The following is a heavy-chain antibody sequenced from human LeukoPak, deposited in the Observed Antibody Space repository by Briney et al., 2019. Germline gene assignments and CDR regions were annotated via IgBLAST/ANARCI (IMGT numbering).Heavy chain of an antibody. CDR1: GFTFSSYA. D-gene: IGHD3-3*01. CDR3: ARAPDFWSGYQDY. J-gene: IGHJ4*02. CDR2: ISYDGSNK. V-gene: IGHV3-30-3*01. Sequence: PGGSLRPSCAASGFTFSSYAMHWVRQAPGKGLEWVAVISYDGSNKYYADSVKGRFTISRDNSKNTLYLQMNSLRAEDTAVYYCARAPDFWSGYQDYWGQGTLVTVSS.